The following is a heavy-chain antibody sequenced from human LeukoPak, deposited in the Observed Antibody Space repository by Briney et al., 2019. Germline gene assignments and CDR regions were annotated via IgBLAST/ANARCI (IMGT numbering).Heavy chain of an antibody. J-gene: IGHJ4*02. D-gene: IGHD1-26*01. CDR2: IIPIFGTA. CDR1: GGTFSSYA. V-gene: IGHV1-69*05. CDR3: ARVPSGSYLGNFDY. Sequence: SVKVSCKASGGTFSSYAISWVRQAPGQGLEWMGGIIPIFGTANYAQKFQGRVTITTDESTSTAYMELSSLRSEDAAVYYCARVPSGSYLGNFDYWGQGTLVTVSS.